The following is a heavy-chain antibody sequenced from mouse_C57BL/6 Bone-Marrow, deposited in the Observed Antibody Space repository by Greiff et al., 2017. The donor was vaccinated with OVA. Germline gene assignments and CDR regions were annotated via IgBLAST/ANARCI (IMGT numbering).Heavy chain of an antibody. J-gene: IGHJ3*01. CDR2: IYPRSGNT. V-gene: IGHV1-81*01. D-gene: IGHD2-4*01. CDR1: GYTFTSYG. CDR3: ARVGDYDDVAY. Sequence: QVQLQQSGAELARPGASVKLSCKASGYTFTSYGISWVKQRTGQGLEWIGEIYPRSGNTYYNEKFKGKATLTADKSSSTAYMELRSLTSEDSAVYFCARVGDYDDVAYWGQGTLVTVSA.